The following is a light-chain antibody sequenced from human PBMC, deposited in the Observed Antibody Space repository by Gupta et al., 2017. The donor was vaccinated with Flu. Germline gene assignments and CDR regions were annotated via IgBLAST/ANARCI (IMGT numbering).Light chain of an antibody. V-gene: IGKV1-27*01. CDR2: AAS. J-gene: IGKJ1*01. Sequence: GVRVTITCRASQVINNFLAGYQQKPGKVPKLLIYAASTLQSGVPSRFSGSGSGADFTLTISGLQPEDVATYYCQKYNNAPLTFGQGTKVEIK. CDR3: QKYNNAPLT. CDR1: QVINNF.